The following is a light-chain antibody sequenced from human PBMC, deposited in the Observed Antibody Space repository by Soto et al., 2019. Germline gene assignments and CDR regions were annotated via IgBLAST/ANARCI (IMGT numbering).Light chain of an antibody. CDR2: GTS. CDR1: RSLGTCS. V-gene: IGKV3-20*01. J-gene: IGKJ3*01. CDR3: QHYGDSLFI. Sequence: EIVLTQSPGTLSLSPGERATLLCRASRSLGTCSLTWYQQKPGQAPRVLISGTSSRATGIPDRFSGSGSGTDFTLTISRVEPEDFAVYYCQHYGDSLFIFGPGTKVEFK.